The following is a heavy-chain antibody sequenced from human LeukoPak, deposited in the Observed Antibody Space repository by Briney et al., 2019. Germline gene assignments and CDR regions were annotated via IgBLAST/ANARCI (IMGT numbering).Heavy chain of an antibody. D-gene: IGHD2-2*01. CDR3: ARSFRIASTYPAIVVVPAAGNLDY. CDR2: ISAYNGNT. J-gene: IGHJ4*02. CDR1: GYTFTSYG. Sequence: GASVKVSCKASGYTFTSYGISWVRQAPGQGLEWMGWISAYNGNTNYAQKLQGRVTMTTDTSTSTAYMELRSLRSDDTAVYYCARSFRIASTYPAIVVVPAAGNLDYWGQGTLVTVSS. V-gene: IGHV1-18*01.